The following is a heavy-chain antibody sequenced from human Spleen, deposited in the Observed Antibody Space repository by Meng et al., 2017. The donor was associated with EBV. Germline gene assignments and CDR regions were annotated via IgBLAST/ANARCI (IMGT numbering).Heavy chain of an antibody. D-gene: IGHD6-13*01. CDR3: ARDHVADSR. V-gene: IGHV3-23*01. CDR2: VSATGFNK. Sequence: EGQLWGPGGGLVQPGGSLSLSCAASGFTFSSYAMTWVRQAPGKGLEWVSGVSATGFNKYYANSVKGRFTISRDNSENTVYLQMDSLRADDTAVYFCARDHVADSRWGQGTLVTVSS. J-gene: IGHJ1*01. CDR1: GFTFSSYA.